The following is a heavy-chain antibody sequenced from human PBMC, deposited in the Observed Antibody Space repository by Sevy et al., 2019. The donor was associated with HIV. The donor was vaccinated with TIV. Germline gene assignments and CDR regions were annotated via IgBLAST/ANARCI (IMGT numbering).Heavy chain of an antibody. V-gene: IGHV3-30*18. J-gene: IGHJ6*02. CDR2: MSYEGSIE. CDR1: GFPFNSFA. CDR3: AKVLSPLLFWVREPAYYYGLDV. Sequence: GGSLRLSCAASGFPFNSFAMNWVRQAPGKGLEWVAIMSYEGSIEHYTDSVKGRFTISRDNSKNTLFLQMKSLRAEDTAVYYCAKVLSPLLFWVREPAYYYGLDVWGQGTTVTVSS. D-gene: IGHD3-10*01.